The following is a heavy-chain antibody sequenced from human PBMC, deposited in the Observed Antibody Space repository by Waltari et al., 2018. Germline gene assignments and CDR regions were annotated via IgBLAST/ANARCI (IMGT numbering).Heavy chain of an antibody. D-gene: IGHD3-10*01. J-gene: IGHJ4*02. CDR1: GFTFSSYW. CDR3: ARYFGSGSYYPY. CDR2: IKQDGSEK. Sequence: EVQLVESGGGLVQPGGSLRLSCAASGFTFSSYWMSWVRQAPGKGLKGGANIKQDGSEKYYVDSVKGRFTISRDNAQNSLYLQMNSLRAEDTAVYYCARYFGSGSYYPYWGQGTLVTVSS. V-gene: IGHV3-7*01.